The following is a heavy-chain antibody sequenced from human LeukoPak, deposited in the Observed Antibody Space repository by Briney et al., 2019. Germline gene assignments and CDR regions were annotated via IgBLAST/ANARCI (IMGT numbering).Heavy chain of an antibody. D-gene: IGHD6-19*01. V-gene: IGHV4-34*01. CDR1: GGSFSGYY. CDR3: ARQGLRIAVADTFDY. CDR2: INHSGST. Sequence: SETLSLTCAVYGGSFSGYYWSWIRQPPGKGLEWIGEINHSGSTNYNPSLKSRVTISVDTSKNQFSLKLSSVTAADTAVYYCARQGLRIAVADTFDYWGQGTLVTVSS. J-gene: IGHJ4*02.